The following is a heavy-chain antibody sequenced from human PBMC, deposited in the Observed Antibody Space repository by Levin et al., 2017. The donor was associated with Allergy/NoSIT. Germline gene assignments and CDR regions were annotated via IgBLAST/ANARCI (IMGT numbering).Heavy chain of an antibody. J-gene: IGHJ4*02. Sequence: GGSLRLSCAASGFTFDDYAMSWVRQAPGKGLEWVSGTGWNGDNTGYADSVKGRFTISRDNAKNSLYLQMNSLSAEDTAFYYCARVRTGWYDYWGQGTLVTVSS. CDR3: ARVRTGWYDY. D-gene: IGHD6-19*01. V-gene: IGHV3-20*04. CDR2: TGWNGDNT. CDR1: GFTFDDYA.